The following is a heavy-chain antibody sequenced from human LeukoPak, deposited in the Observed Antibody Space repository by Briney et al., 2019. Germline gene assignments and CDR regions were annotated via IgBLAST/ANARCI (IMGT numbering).Heavy chain of an antibody. CDR3: ARDHSTYYYGSGSHPGWFDP. J-gene: IGHJ5*02. CDR1: GGSISSSSYY. V-gene: IGHV4-39*07. CDR2: INHSGST. Sequence: KPSETLSLTCTVSGGSISSSSYYWGWIRQPPGKGLEWIGEINHSGSTNYNPSLKSRVTISVDTSKNQFSLKLSSVTAADTAVYYCARDHSTYYYGSGSHPGWFDPWGQGTLVTVSS. D-gene: IGHD3-10*01.